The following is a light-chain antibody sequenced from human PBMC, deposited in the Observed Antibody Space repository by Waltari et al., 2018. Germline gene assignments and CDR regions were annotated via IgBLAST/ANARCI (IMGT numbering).Light chain of an antibody. V-gene: IGKV1-39*01. Sequence: DIQMTQSPSSLSVSVGDRVTITCRASPSISSYLNWYQQKPGKAPKLLIYAASSLQTGVPSRFSGSGSGTYFTLTISSLQPEDFATYSCEQSYGAPWTFGQGTKVEIK. CDR2: AAS. J-gene: IGKJ1*01. CDR3: EQSYGAPWT. CDR1: PSISSY.